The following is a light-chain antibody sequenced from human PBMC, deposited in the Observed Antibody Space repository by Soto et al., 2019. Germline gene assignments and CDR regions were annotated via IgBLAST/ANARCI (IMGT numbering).Light chain of an antibody. V-gene: IGKV3-15*01. CDR3: QQYNNWLPIT. J-gene: IGKJ5*01. CDR2: GAS. CDR1: QSVSSN. Sequence: IVMTQSPATLSVSPGERATLSCSASQSVSSNLAWYQQKPGQAPRLLIYGASTRATGIPARFSGSGSGTEFTLTISSLQSEDFAVYYCQQYNNWLPITFGQGTRLEIK.